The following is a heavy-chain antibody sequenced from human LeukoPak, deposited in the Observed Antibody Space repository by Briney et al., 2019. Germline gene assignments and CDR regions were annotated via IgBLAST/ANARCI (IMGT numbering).Heavy chain of an antibody. Sequence: QPGGSLRLCCAASGFTFSSYAMSWVRQAPGKGLEWVSAISGSGGSTYYADSVKGRFTISRDNSKNTLYLQMNSLRAEDTAVYYCAKDVAYNGYFDYWGQGTLVTVSS. CDR3: AKDVAYNGYFDY. J-gene: IGHJ4*02. CDR2: ISGSGGST. CDR1: GFTFSSYA. D-gene: IGHD1-1*01. V-gene: IGHV3-23*01.